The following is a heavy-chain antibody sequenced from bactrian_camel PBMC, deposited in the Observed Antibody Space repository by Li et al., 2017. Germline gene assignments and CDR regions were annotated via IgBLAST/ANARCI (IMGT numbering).Heavy chain of an antibody. V-gene: IGHV3S6*01. CDR3: ARGSGLY. CDR2: IYSDGSDS. Sequence: QLVESGGGLVQPGGSLRLSCAASGFTFSNYYMSWVRQAPGKGLEWVSTIYSDGSDSSYADSVKGRFTISRDSAKNTVYLQMNSLKPMDTAVYYCARGSGLYWGQGTQVTVS. D-gene: IGHD2*01. J-gene: IGHJ4*01. CDR1: GFTFSNYY.